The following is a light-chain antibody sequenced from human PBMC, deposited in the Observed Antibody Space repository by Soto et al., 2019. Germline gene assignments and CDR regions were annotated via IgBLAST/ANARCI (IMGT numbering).Light chain of an antibody. CDR2: FAS. Sequence: DTQMTQSPSTLSASVGDRVTITCRASQSISNWLAWYQQKPGKAPNLLIYFASTLQSGVPSRFSGSGSGTEFTLTISSLQPDDFATYYCQQYNSYSRTFGQGTKVDIK. V-gene: IGKV1-5*03. J-gene: IGKJ1*01. CDR3: QQYNSYSRT. CDR1: QSISNW.